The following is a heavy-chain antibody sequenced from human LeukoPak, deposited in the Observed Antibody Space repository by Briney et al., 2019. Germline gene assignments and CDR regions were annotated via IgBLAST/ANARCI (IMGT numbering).Heavy chain of an antibody. J-gene: IGHJ4*02. CDR3: ARDRMEMATITLGDFDY. Sequence: SGTLSLTCTVSGGSISSSSYYWGWIRQPPGKGLEWIGSIYYSGSTYYNPSLKSRVTISVDTSKNQFSLKLSSVTAADTAVYYCARDRMEMATITLGDFDYWGQGTLVTVSS. D-gene: IGHD5-24*01. V-gene: IGHV4-39*07. CDR2: IYYSGST. CDR1: GGSISSSSYY.